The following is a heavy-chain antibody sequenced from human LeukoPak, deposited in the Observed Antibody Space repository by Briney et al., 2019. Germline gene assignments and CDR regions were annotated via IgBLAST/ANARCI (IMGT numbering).Heavy chain of an antibody. Sequence: GASVKVSCKTSGYTFTRCGISWVRQAPGQGLEWMGWISGYNGNTKYEQKLQGRVTLTTDTSTSTADMELRSLRSDDTAVYYCARVGCSGGSCYSSADFWGQGTLVTVSS. J-gene: IGHJ4*02. V-gene: IGHV1-18*01. CDR3: ARVGCSGGSCYSSADF. D-gene: IGHD2-15*01. CDR2: ISGYNGNT. CDR1: GYTFTRCG.